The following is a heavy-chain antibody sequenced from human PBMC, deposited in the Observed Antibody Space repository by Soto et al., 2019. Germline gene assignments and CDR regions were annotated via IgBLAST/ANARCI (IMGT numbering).Heavy chain of an antibody. CDR1: GGTISSGGNY. CDR3: ARASMVRGVMYYGMDV. CDR2: IYYSGST. D-gene: IGHD3-10*01. Sequence: SETLTLTCTVSGGTISSGGNYWSCTRQHPGKGLEWIGYIYYSGSTYYNPSLKSRVTISVDTSKNQFSLKLSSVPAADTAVFYCARASMVRGVMYYGMDVWGQGTTVTVSS. V-gene: IGHV4-31*03. J-gene: IGHJ6*02.